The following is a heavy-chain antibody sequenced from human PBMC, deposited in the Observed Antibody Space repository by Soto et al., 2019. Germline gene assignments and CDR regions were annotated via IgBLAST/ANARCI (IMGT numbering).Heavy chain of an antibody. CDR2: INHSGST. D-gene: IGHD3-10*01. CDR3: ASFRITMVRGVKGNWFDP. CDR1: GGSFSGYY. V-gene: IGHV4-34*01. J-gene: IGHJ5*02. Sequence: SETLSLTCAAYGGSFSGYYWSWIRQPPGKGLEWIGEINHSGSTNYNPSLKSRVTISVDTSKNQFSLKLSSVTAADTAVYYCASFRITMVRGVKGNWFDPWGQGTLVTVSS.